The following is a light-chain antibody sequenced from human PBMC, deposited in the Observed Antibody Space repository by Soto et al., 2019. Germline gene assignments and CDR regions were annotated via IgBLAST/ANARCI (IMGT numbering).Light chain of an antibody. CDR3: QQYNTYST. CDR2: KAS. Sequence: DIQINPSPSLPAGSVGDTGPITCRASQTISSWLAWYQQKPGKAPKLLIYKASTLKSGVPSRFSGSGSGTEFNFTITGLQPDDFATYFCQQYNTYSTFGQGTRLEIK. J-gene: IGKJ5*01. CDR1: QTISSW. V-gene: IGKV1-5*03.